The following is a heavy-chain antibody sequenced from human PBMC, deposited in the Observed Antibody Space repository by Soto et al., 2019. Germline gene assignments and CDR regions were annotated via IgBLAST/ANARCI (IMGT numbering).Heavy chain of an antibody. CDR1: GGSFSGYY. V-gene: IGHV4-34*01. CDR3: ASGRGGFTNGVCYKILGYYYGMDV. D-gene: IGHD2-8*01. Sequence: SETLSLTCAVYGGSFSGYYWSWIRQPPGKGLEWIGEINHSGSTNYNPSLKSRVTISVDTSKNQFSLKLSSVTAADTAVYYCASGRGGFTNGVCYKILGYYYGMDVWGQGTTVTVSS. CDR2: INHSGST. J-gene: IGHJ6*02.